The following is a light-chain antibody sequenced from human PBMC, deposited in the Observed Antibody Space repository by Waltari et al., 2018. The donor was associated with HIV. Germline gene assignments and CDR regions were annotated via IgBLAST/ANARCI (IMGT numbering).Light chain of an antibody. CDR3: QQYYSSPLT. V-gene: IGKV4-1*01. CDR1: QTILFSSNNKNY. J-gene: IGKJ4*01. CDR2: WAS. Sequence: DIVMTQSPDSLAVSLGERATVNCKSSQTILFSSNNKNYLSWYQQKAGQPPKLLFYWASTRESGVPDRFSGSGSGTDFTLTINSLRAEDVAVYYCQQYYSSPLTFGGGTKVEIK.